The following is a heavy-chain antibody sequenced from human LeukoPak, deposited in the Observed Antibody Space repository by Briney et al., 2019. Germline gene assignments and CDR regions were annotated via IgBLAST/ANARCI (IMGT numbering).Heavy chain of an antibody. J-gene: IGHJ3*02. CDR3: ARDQPYYDILTGYSIDAFDI. CDR1: GGSISSYY. V-gene: IGHV4-59*01. CDR2: IYYSGST. D-gene: IGHD3-9*01. Sequence: PSETLSPTCTVSGGSISSYYWSWIRQPPGKGLEWIGYIYYSGSTNYNPSLKSRVTISVDTSKNQFSLKLSSVTAADTAVYYCARDQPYYDILTGYSIDAFDIWGQGTMVTVSS.